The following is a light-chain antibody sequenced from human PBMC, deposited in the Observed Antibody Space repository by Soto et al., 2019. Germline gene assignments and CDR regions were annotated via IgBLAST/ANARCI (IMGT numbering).Light chain of an antibody. J-gene: IGLJ3*02. V-gene: IGLV1-51*01. CDR1: SSNIGNNY. Sequence: QSVLTQPPSVSAAPGQKVTISCSGSSSNIGNNYVSWYQQLPGTAPKLLIYDNNKRPSGIPDRFSGSKSGTSATLGITGRQTGDEADYYCGTWDSSLSAWVFGGGTKVTVL. CDR2: DNN. CDR3: GTWDSSLSAWV.